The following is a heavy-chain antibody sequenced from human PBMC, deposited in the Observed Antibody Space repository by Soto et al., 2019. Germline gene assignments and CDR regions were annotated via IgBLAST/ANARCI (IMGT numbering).Heavy chain of an antibody. CDR2: LYWDDGK. D-gene: IGHD6-19*01. J-gene: IGHJ4*02. V-gene: IGHV2-5*02. CDR1: GFSLSSTRMA. CDR3: AHIVVDGLGYYFAS. Sequence: QITLKESGPTLVKPTQTLTLTCTFSGFSLSSTRMAVGWIRQPPGKALEWLALLYWDDGKRYSPFLKSRLTITKDTSKNQMVITTSNMDPVHTAIYYCAHIVVDGLGYYFASWAQGTLVPVSS.